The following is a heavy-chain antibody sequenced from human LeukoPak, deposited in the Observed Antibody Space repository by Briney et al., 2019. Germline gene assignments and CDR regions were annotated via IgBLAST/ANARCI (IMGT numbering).Heavy chain of an antibody. J-gene: IGHJ4*02. V-gene: IGHV4-59*01. CDR3: ARLPLSSGWPDYFDY. CDR1: GGSFSGYY. D-gene: IGHD6-19*01. CDR2: IYYSGST. Sequence: PSETLSLTCAVYGGSFSGYYWSWIRQPPGKGLEWIGYIYYSGSTNYNPSLKSRVTISVDTSKNQFSLKLSSVTAADTAVYYCARLPLSSGWPDYFDYWGQGTLVTVSS.